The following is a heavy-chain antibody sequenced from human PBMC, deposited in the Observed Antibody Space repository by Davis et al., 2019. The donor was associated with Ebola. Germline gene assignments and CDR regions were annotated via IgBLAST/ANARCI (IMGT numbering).Heavy chain of an antibody. Sequence: PGGSLRLSCAASEFTFSTYSMNWVRHAPGKGLEWVSSISSSTYYIYYADSVKGRFTITRDNAKNSLYLEMNSLRAEDTAVYYCARSGPEWLLTHWGQGTLVTVSS. CDR2: ISSSTYYI. V-gene: IGHV3-21*01. CDR3: ARSGPEWLLTH. D-gene: IGHD3-3*01. J-gene: IGHJ4*02. CDR1: EFTFSTYS.